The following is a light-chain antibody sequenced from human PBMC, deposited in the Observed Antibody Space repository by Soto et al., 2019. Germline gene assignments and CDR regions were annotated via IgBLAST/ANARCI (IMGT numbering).Light chain of an antibody. J-gene: IGKJ1*01. CDR3: QQLNSDPIT. CDR1: QSISDY. Sequence: AIRLTRSPSSFSASTGARATLTCRASQSISDYLAWYQQKPGKAPKLLIYDASNLESGVPSTFSGSGSGTEFTLTISSLQPDDFATYYCQQLNSDPITFGQGTKVDIK. CDR2: DAS. V-gene: IGKV1-8*01.